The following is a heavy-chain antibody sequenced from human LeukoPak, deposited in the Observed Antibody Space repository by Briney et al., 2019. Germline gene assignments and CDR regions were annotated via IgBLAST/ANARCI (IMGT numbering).Heavy chain of an antibody. D-gene: IGHD3-22*01. V-gene: IGHV1-69*05. Sequence: SVKLSCKASGGTVSRYAISWVRQAPGQGLEWMGGIIPIFGTANYAQKFQGRVTITTDESTSTAYMELSSLRSEDTAVYYCAGTYYYDSIGFDAFDIWGQGTMVTVSS. CDR2: IIPIFGTA. J-gene: IGHJ3*02. CDR1: GGTVSRYA. CDR3: AGTYYYDSIGFDAFDI.